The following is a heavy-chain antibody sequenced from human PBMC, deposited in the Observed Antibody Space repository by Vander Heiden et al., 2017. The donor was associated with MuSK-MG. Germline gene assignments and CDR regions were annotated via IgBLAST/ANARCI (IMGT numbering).Heavy chain of an antibody. CDR1: GFTFSSYA. Sequence: VQLSVSGGGLAQSGGSLRPSCADSGFTFSSYAMSWVRRAPGEGLEWVSGISGSGGDTYYADSVKGRFTISRDNSKNTLYLQMNSLRAEDTAVFYCAKGRRGDVDAFDIWGQGTMVTVSS. CDR3: AKGRRGDVDAFDI. D-gene: IGHD2-21*02. CDR2: ISGSGGDT. J-gene: IGHJ3*02. V-gene: IGHV3-23*01.